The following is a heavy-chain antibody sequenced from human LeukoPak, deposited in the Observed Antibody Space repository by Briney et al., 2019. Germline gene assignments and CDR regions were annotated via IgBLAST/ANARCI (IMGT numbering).Heavy chain of an antibody. D-gene: IGHD5-24*01. J-gene: IGHJ4*02. CDR2: ISGSGGST. Sequence: PGGSLRLSCAASGFTFSSYAMSWVRQAPGKGLEWVSAISGSGGSTYYADSVKGRFTISRDNSKNTLYLQMNSLRAEDTAVYYCARAEGGDGYNYPLDYWGQGTLVTVSS. CDR1: GFTFSSYA. CDR3: ARAEGGDGYNYPLDY. V-gene: IGHV3-23*01.